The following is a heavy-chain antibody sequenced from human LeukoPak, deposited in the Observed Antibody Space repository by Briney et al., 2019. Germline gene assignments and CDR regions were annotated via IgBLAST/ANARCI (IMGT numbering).Heavy chain of an antibody. D-gene: IGHD2-2*01. CDR1: GGSISSSNYY. CDR3: ARQNSYQFDY. CDR2: IYYSGST. Sequence: LETLSLTCTVSGGSISSSNYYWGCIRQPPGKGLEWIGSIYYSGSTYYNPSLKSRVTISVDTSKNQFSLKLSPVTAADTALYYCARQNSYQFDYWGQGTLVTVSS. J-gene: IGHJ4*02. V-gene: IGHV4-39*01.